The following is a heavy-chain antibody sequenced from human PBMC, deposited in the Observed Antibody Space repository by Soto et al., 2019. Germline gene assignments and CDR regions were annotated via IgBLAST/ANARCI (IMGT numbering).Heavy chain of an antibody. V-gene: IGHV4-59*01. D-gene: IGHD6-19*01. J-gene: IGHJ4*02. CDR2: VYYTGST. CDR3: ARSVAVPGAHIDY. Sequence: PSVTLGLTCGLSRGAMRGSYRPWIRQSPGTVLEWIGYVYYTGSTNYSPSRRIRVSISVDTSKNECSLRLSSVPAADTAVYFCARSVAVPGAHIDYWGQGTQVTVPS. CDR1: RGAMRGSY.